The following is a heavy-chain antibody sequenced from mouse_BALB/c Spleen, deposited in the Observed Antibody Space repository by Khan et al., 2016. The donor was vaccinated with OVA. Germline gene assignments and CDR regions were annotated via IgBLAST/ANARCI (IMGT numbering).Heavy chain of an antibody. CDR2: ISYSGSP. CDR3: ARTARIKY. CDR1: GYSITSGYG. V-gene: IGHV3-2*02. J-gene: IGHJ2*01. D-gene: IGHD1-2*01. Sequence: EVQLQESGPGLVKPSQSLSLTCTVTGYSITSGYGWNWIRQFPGNKLEWMGYISYSGSPNYNPSLKSRISITRDTSKNQFFLQFKSVTTEDTTTYYCARTARIKYWGQGTTLTVSS.